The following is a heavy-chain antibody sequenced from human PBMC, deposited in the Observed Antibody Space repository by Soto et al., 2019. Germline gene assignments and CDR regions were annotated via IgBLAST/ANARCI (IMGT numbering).Heavy chain of an antibody. J-gene: IGHJ5*01. Sequence: EVQLVESGGGVVRPGGSLRLACVVSGFSLDEYGMSWVRQAPGKGPEWVSGMHRNGNSTGYADSVKGRLTISRDDAKNSLYLPMNSLRAEDTAFYYCARDHRWGYEYGDYGDSWGHGTLVTVSS. D-gene: IGHD4-17*01. V-gene: IGHV3-20*04. CDR3: ARDHRWGYEYGDYGDS. CDR1: GFSLDEYG. CDR2: MHRNGNST.